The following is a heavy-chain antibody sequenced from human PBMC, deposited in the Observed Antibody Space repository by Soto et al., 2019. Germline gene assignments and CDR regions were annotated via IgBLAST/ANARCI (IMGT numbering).Heavy chain of an antibody. Sequence: GGSLRLSCAASGFTFSSYGMHWVRQAPGKGLEWVAVIWFDGSNKSYADSVKGRLTISRDNSKNTVSLQMNSLRDEDSAAYYCATTGPYWGQGTLVTVSS. J-gene: IGHJ4*02. V-gene: IGHV3-33*01. CDR3: ATTGPY. CDR1: GFTFSSYG. CDR2: IWFDGSNK.